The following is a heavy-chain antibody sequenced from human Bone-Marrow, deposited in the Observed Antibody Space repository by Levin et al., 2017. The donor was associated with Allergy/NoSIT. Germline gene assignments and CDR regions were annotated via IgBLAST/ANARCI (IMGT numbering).Heavy chain of an antibody. CDR3: ARDVYGSGSFPEYFQH. CDR2: IRSKAYGGTT. D-gene: IGHD3-10*01. Sequence: GGSLRLSCTTSGFTFGDYALSWFRQAPGKGLEWVGFIRSKAYGGTTEYAASVKGRFTISGDDSKSIAYLQMNSLKIEDTAVYYCARDVYGSGSFPEYFQHWGQGTLVTVSS. CDR1: GFTFGDYA. V-gene: IGHV3-49*03. J-gene: IGHJ1*01.